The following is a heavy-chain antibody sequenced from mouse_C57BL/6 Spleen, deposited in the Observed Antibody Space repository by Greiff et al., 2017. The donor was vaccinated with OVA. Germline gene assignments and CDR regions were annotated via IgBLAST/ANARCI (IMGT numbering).Heavy chain of an antibody. V-gene: IGHV5-9*01. CDR3: ARHQGYFDY. Sequence: EVNLVESGGGLVKPGGSLKLSCAASGFTFSSYTMSWVRQTPEKRLEWVATISGGGGNTFYPDSVKGRFTISRDNAKNTLYLQMSSLRSEDTALYYCARHQGYFDYWGQGTTLTVSS. CDR1: GFTFSSYT. D-gene: IGHD3-2*02. J-gene: IGHJ2*01. CDR2: ISGGGGNT.